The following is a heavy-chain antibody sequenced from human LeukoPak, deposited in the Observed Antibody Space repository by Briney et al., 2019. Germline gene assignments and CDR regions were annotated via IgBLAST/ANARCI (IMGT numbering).Heavy chain of an antibody. CDR1: GGSMTTYY. J-gene: IGHJ4*02. D-gene: IGHD3-16*01. CDR3: ARDNPTMITPSEY. V-gene: IGHV4-59*01. CDR2: IHYSGRT. Sequence: PSETLSLTCTVSGGSMTTYYWSWIREAPGKGLEWIGNIHYSGRTNYNPSLKSRVTISVDTPKNQFSLKLRSVTAADTAVYYCARDNPTMITPSEYWGQGTLVTVSP.